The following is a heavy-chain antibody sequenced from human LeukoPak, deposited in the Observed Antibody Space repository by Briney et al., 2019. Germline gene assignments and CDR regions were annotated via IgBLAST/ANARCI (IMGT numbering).Heavy chain of an antibody. CDR3: ARATFSSSGHSY. V-gene: IGHV3-48*03. CDR1: GFTFGYYE. D-gene: IGHD6-13*01. Sequence: GGSLRLSCAASGFTFGYYEMNWVRQAPGKGLEWVSYISNSGATIYYADSVKGRFTISRDNAKSSLFLQMNSLRAEDTGVYYCARATFSSSGHSYWGQGTLVTVSS. CDR2: ISNSGATI. J-gene: IGHJ4*02.